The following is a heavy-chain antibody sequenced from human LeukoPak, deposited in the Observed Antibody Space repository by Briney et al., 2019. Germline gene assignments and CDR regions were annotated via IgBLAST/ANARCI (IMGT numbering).Heavy chain of an antibody. Sequence: SETLSLTCNVSGVSKSTFYMSWIRQPAGKGLEWIGRIETTGSTNYNPSLKSRVTMSVDTSKRHFSLRLTSVTAADAAVYYCAVDGRGFDPWGQGTLVTVSS. D-gene: IGHD6-19*01. CDR2: IETTGST. CDR1: GVSKSTFY. J-gene: IGHJ5*02. CDR3: AVDGRGFDP. V-gene: IGHV4-4*07.